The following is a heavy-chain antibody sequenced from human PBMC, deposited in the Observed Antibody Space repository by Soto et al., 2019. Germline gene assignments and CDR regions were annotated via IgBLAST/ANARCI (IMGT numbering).Heavy chain of an antibody. V-gene: IGHV4-59*01. CDR3: ARVWGGAFDI. Sequence: QVQLQESGPGLVKPSETLSLTCTVSGGSISSYYWSWIRQPPGKGLEWIGYIYYSGSTNYNPSLMRRVTTSVDTSKTQFSLKLSSVTAADTAVYYCARVWGGAFDIWGQGTMVTVSS. J-gene: IGHJ3*02. CDR1: GGSISSYY. D-gene: IGHD3-10*01. CDR2: IYYSGST.